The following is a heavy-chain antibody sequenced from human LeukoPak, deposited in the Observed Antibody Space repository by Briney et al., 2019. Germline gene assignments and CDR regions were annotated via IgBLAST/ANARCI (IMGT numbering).Heavy chain of an antibody. Sequence: GGSLRLSCAASGFSFSTYTMNWVRQAPGKGLEWLSYISSSSSSRYYADSVMGRFTISRDNAKNSLYLQMNSLRAEDTAVYYCARVITGNYYFDYWGQGTLVTVSS. CDR1: GFSFSTYT. J-gene: IGHJ4*02. CDR2: ISSSSSSR. V-gene: IGHV3-48*01. CDR3: ARVITGNYYFDY. D-gene: IGHD1-20*01.